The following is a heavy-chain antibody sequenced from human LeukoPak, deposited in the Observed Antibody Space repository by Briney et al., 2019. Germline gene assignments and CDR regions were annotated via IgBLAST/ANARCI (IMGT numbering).Heavy chain of an antibody. Sequence: ASVKVSCKASGHTFTSYAMHWVRQAPGQRLEWMGWINAGNGNTKYSQKFQGRVTITRDTSASTAYMELSSLRSEDTAVYYCARDFWPGSYGRYLFDYWGQGTLVTVSS. J-gene: IGHJ4*02. CDR2: INAGNGNT. CDR1: GHTFTSYA. D-gene: IGHD5-18*01. V-gene: IGHV1-3*01. CDR3: ARDFWPGSYGRYLFDY.